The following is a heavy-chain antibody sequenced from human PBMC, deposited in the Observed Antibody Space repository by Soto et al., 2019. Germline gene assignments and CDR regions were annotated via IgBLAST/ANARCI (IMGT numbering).Heavy chain of an antibody. CDR3: TRAGEIAWD. Sequence: GGSLRLSCAASGFTFSGSAMHWVRQASGKGLEWVGRIRSKANSYATAYAASVKGRFTISRDDSKNTAYLQMNSLKTEDTAVYYCTRAGEIAWDWGQGTLVTVSS. CDR2: IRSKANSYAT. J-gene: IGHJ4*02. D-gene: IGHD3-10*01. CDR1: GFTFSGSA. V-gene: IGHV3-73*01.